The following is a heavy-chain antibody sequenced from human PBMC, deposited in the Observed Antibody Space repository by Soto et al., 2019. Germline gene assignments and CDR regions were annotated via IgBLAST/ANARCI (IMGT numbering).Heavy chain of an antibody. CDR1: GGTFSSYA. Sequence: QVQLVQSGAEVKKPGSSVKVSCKASGGTFSSYAISWVRQAPGQGLEWMGGIIPIFGTANYAQKFQGRVTITADESTSTAYMELSSLRSEDTAVYYCARKIGYCTNGVCLGAYNWFDPWGQGTLVTVSS. CDR3: ARKIGYCTNGVCLGAYNWFDP. V-gene: IGHV1-69*12. J-gene: IGHJ5*02. CDR2: IIPIFGTA. D-gene: IGHD2-8*01.